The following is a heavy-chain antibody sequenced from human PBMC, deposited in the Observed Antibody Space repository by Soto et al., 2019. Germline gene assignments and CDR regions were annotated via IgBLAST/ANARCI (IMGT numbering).Heavy chain of an antibody. Sequence: SETLSLTCTVSGGSISSYYWSWIRQPPGKGLEWNGYIYYSGSTNYNPSLKSRVTISVDTSKNQFSLKLSSVTAADTAVYYCARVPGTYYDILTGYLPTDAFDIWGQGTMVTVSS. CDR1: GGSISSYY. D-gene: IGHD3-9*01. V-gene: IGHV4-59*01. CDR3: ARVPGTYYDILTGYLPTDAFDI. J-gene: IGHJ3*02. CDR2: IYYSGST.